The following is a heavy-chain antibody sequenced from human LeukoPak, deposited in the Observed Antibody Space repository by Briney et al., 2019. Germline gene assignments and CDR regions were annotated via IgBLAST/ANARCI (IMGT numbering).Heavy chain of an antibody. Sequence: SETLSLTCAVSGGSISSSNWWSWVRQPPGEGLEWIGEIYHSGSTNYNPSLKSRVTISVDKSKNQFSLKLSSVTAADTAVYYCARDLSGSYYFDYWGQGTLVTVSS. CDR3: ARDLSGSYYFDY. CDR2: IYHSGST. D-gene: IGHD1-26*01. J-gene: IGHJ4*02. V-gene: IGHV4-4*02. CDR1: GGSISSSNW.